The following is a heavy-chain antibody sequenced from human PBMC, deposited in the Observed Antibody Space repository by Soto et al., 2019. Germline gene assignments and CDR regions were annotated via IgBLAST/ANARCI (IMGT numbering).Heavy chain of an antibody. CDR3: GRRIPVSGPYGAFDL. CDR2: ISHDGDNQ. CDR1: GFTFSNFA. Sequence: QVQLVESGGGVVQPGRSLRVSCVASGFTFSNFAMYWVRQAPGKGLEWVALISHDGDNQYYADSLKGRFTVSRDNSKSTLYLQMTSPRPDDTAIYYCGRRIPVSGPYGAFDLWGQGTMVTVSS. D-gene: IGHD6-13*01. J-gene: IGHJ3*01. V-gene: IGHV3-30*03.